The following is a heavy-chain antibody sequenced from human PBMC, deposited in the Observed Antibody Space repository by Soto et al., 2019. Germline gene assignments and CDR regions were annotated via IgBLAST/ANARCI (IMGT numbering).Heavy chain of an antibody. CDR3: AIDGDLVTSNRPRGPLDI. CDR1: GGTFRSYT. CDR2: IVPLFGST. Sequence: QVQLVQSGAEVKKPGSSVKVSCKASGGTFRSYTFSWVRQAPGQGLEWMGGIVPLFGSTNNAEVFQGRLTINADESTTTVYMELTSLTSDDTAVYFCAIDGDLVTSNRPRGPLDIWGKWTLVTVSS. J-gene: IGHJ3*02. V-gene: IGHV1-69*01. D-gene: IGHD3-9*01.